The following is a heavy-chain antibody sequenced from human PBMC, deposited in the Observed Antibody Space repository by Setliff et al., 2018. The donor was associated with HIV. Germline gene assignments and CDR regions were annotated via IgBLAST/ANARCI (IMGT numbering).Heavy chain of an antibody. CDR1: GGSFSGYY. CDR3: ARVSSTWFVDS. V-gene: IGHV4-34*01. CDR2: INHSGST. J-gene: IGHJ4*02. Sequence: SETLSLTCAVYGGSFSGYYWSWIRQPPGKGLEWIGEINHSGSTSYNPSLKSRVTISVDTSKNQFSLKLTSVTAADTAVYFCARVSSTWFVDSWGRGTLVTVSS. D-gene: IGHD6-13*01.